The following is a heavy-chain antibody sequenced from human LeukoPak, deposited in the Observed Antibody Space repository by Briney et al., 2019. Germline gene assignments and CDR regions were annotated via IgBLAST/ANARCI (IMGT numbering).Heavy chain of an antibody. D-gene: IGHD3-22*01. Sequence: GGSLRLTCAASGFTFSSYAMSWVRQAPGKGLEWVAVISYDGSNKYYADSVKGRFTISRDNSKNTLYLQMNSLRAEDTAVYYCAKDWYYYDSSGYFPSPVDYWGQGTLVTVSS. V-gene: IGHV3-30*18. CDR2: ISYDGSNK. CDR3: AKDWYYYDSSGYFPSPVDY. J-gene: IGHJ4*02. CDR1: GFTFSSYA.